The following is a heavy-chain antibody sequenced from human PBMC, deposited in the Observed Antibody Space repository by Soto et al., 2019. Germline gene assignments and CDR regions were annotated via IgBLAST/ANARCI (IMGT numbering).Heavy chain of an antibody. J-gene: IGHJ4*02. CDR1: GGSISSGDYY. CDR2: IYYSGST. D-gene: IGHD3-10*01. Sequence: SETLSLTCTVSGGSISSGDYYWSWIRQPPGKGLEWIGYIYYSGSTYYNPSLKSRVTISVDTSKNQFSLKLSSVTAADTAVYYCARVGFMVRGVRYFDYWGQGTLVTVSS. V-gene: IGHV4-30-4*01. CDR3: ARVGFMVRGVRYFDY.